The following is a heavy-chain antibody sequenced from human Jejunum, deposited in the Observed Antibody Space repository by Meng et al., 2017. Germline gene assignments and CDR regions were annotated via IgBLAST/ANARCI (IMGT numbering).Heavy chain of an antibody. J-gene: IGHJ4*02. CDR1: GFSFSDYY. CDR3: ARGGAYYFDY. CDR2: ISSTGSDI. V-gene: IGHV3-11*04. D-gene: IGHD1-26*01. Sequence: GESLKISCAASGFSFSDYYMSWIRQAPGKGHEWVSFISSTGSDINYADSVKGRFTISRDNAKKSLYLQMNSLRDEDTAIYYCARGGAYYFDYWGQGTLVTVSS.